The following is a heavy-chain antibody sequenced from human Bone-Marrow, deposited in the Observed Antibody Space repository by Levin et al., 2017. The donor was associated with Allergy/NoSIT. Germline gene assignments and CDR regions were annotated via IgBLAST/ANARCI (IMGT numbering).Heavy chain of an antibody. CDR3: ARHDYDVLTGSFLLDY. CDR1: GVSIRNSY. Sequence: ESLKISCTVSGVSIRNSYWSWIRQPAGQGLEWIGRINSAGTTNYNPSLKSRVTMSVDTAKNQFSLKLTSVTAADTAVYYCARHDYDVLTGSFLLDYWGQGTLVTVSS. CDR2: INSAGTT. J-gene: IGHJ4*02. V-gene: IGHV4-4*07. D-gene: IGHD3-9*01.